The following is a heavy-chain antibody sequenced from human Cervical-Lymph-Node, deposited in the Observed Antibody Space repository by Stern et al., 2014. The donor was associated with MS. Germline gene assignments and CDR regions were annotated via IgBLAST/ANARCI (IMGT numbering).Heavy chain of an antibody. D-gene: IGHD5-24*01. CDR1: GFTFSDYT. Sequence: EVQLVESGGGLVKPGGSLRLSCVASGFTFSDYTMIWVRQAPGKGLEWVSSISSGSSYIYYGDSVRGRFTISRDNAKNSLYLQMNSLRAEDTAVYYCAREGEMATMGSGFSDWGQGTLVTVSS. CDR2: ISSGSSYI. CDR3: AREGEMATMGSGFSD. V-gene: IGHV3-21*01. J-gene: IGHJ4*02.